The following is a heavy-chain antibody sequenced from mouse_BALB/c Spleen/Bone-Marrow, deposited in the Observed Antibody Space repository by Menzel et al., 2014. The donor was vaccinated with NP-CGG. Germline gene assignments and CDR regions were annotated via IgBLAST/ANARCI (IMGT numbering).Heavy chain of an antibody. CDR2: IWGDGST. V-gene: IGHV2-6-7*01. CDR3: ARSFTTVVATPFDY. J-gene: IGHJ2*01. D-gene: IGHD1-1*01. CDR1: GFSLTGYG. Sequence: QVQLQQSGPGLVAPSQSLSITSTVSGFSLTGYGVNWVRQPPGKGLEWLGMIWGDGSTDYNSVLKSRLNISKDNSKSQGVLKMNSLQTDDTARYYCARSFTTVVATPFDYWGQGTTLTVSS.